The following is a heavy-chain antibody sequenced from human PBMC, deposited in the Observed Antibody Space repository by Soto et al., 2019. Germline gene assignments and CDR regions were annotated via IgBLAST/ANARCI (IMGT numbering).Heavy chain of an antibody. CDR2: INPNSGGT. CDR1: GFTFSAYY. CDR3: ARSLLDEYSSSWRSAYYGMDV. V-gene: IGHV1-2*02. D-gene: IGHD6-13*01. Sequence: QVQLLQSGAEVQKPGASVKVSCKASGFTFSAYYIYWVRQAPGQGLEWIGWINPNSGGTNNAQKFQGRVTMTRDTSTRTVYMELSALISDDPAVYYCARSLLDEYSSSWRSAYYGMDVWGQGTTVTVSS. J-gene: IGHJ6*02.